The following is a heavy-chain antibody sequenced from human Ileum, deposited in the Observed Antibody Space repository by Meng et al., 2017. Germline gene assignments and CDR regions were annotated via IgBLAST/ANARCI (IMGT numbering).Heavy chain of an antibody. V-gene: IGHV3-23*01. CDR1: GFTFSSYG. Sequence: EVQWLEAGGGVVQRGGSLRLSCVASGFTFSSYGMNWARQAPGKGLEWVSGITYGGTTFYADSAKGRFTISRDNSKNTVFLQMNSLRADDTAVYYCANWGGLGHWGQGVLVTVSS. CDR3: ANWGGLGH. D-gene: IGHD3-16*01. J-gene: IGHJ4*02. CDR2: ITYGGTT.